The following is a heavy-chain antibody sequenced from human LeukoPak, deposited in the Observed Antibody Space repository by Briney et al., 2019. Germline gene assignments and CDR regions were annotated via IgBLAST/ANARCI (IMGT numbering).Heavy chain of an antibody. V-gene: IGHV3-7*01. D-gene: IGHD6-19*01. J-gene: IGHJ4*02. CDR1: GFTFSNYW. Sequence: PGGSLRLSCAASGFTFSNYWMSWIRQAPGKGLEWVANINQDGSEKHYVDSVKGRFTISRDNAKNSLYLQMDSLRAEDTAVYYCARDAFGGAWYVWGQGTLVTVSS. CDR3: ARDAFGGAWYV. CDR2: INQDGSEK.